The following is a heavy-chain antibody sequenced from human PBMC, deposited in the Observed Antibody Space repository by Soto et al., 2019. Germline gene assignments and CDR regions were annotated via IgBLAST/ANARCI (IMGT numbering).Heavy chain of an antibody. V-gene: IGHV3-7*01. CDR3: ARENYFDY. CDR2: IKPDGSEK. Sequence: GGSLRLSCAASGFTFHNYWMGWVRQTPDKGLEWVANIKPDGSEKYYVDSVKGRFTISRDNAKNSLYLQMNSLRAEDTAVYYCARENYFDYWGQGALVTAAS. CDR1: GFTFHNYW. J-gene: IGHJ4*02.